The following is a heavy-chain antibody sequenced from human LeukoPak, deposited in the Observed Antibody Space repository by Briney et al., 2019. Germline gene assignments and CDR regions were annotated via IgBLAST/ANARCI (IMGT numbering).Heavy chain of an antibody. V-gene: IGHV4-34*01. J-gene: IGHJ4*02. CDR1: YGSFSGFF. D-gene: IGHD3-9*01. Sequence: KPSETLSLTCDVYYGSFSGFFWGWIRQPPGQGLEWIGEINHSGITNYNPSLKSRVTMSVDTSKNQFSLKLSSVTAADTAVYFCARFTGYLYFDYWGQGTLVTVSS. CDR2: INHSGIT. CDR3: ARFTGYLYFDY.